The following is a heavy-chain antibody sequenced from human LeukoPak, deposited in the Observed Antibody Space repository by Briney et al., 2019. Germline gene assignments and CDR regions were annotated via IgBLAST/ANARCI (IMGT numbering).Heavy chain of an antibody. CDR2: ISHDGGST. CDR3: AKIEGSSSYYFDY. CDR1: GFTFSTYA. D-gene: IGHD6-6*01. V-gene: IGHV3-30*18. J-gene: IGHJ4*02. Sequence: GGSLRLSCAASGFTFSTYAMHWVRQAPGKGLEWMAIISHDGGSTSYADSVKGRFTISRDNSKNTLYLQMSSLRTEDTAVYYCAKIEGSSSYYFDYWGQGTLVTVSS.